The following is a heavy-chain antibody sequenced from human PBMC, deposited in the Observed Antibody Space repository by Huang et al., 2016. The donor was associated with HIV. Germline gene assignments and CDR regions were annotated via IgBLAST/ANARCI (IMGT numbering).Heavy chain of an antibody. J-gene: IGHJ4*02. CDR1: EYSFTTYW. CDR3: ARIASRGGFYFDY. V-gene: IGHV5-51*03. D-gene: IGHD3-16*01. Sequence: EVQLVQSGAEVKKSGESLKISCKGSEYSFTTYWIGWLRQMPGKGLEWMGIIYPGDSESRYSPAFQGQVTFSVDKSITTAYLQWASLKASDTAMYYCARIASRGGFYFDYWGQGTLVTVSS. CDR2: IYPGDSES.